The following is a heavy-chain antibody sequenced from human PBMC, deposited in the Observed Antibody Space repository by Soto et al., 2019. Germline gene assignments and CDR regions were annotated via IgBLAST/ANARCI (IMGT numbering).Heavy chain of an antibody. CDR2: IYYSGST. CDR3: ARAYSSSWYVDSHFDY. Sequence: TSETLSLTCTVSGGSISSSSYYWGWIRQPPGKGLEWIGSIYYSGSTYYNPSLKSRVTISVDTSKNQFSLKLSSVTAADTAVYYCARAYSSSWYVDSHFDYWGQGTLVTVSS. V-gene: IGHV4-39*01. D-gene: IGHD6-13*01. J-gene: IGHJ4*02. CDR1: GGSISSSSYY.